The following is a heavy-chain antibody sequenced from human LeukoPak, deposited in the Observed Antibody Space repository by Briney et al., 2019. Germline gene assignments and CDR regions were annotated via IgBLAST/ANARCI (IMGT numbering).Heavy chain of an antibody. Sequence: SETLSLTCTVSGGSISSGSYYWSWIWQPAGKGLEWIGRIYTSGSTNYNPSLKSRVTISVDTSKNQFSLKLSSVTAADTAVYYCARGTLVGATAWFDPWGQGTLVTVSS. CDR1: GGSISSGSYY. D-gene: IGHD1-26*01. V-gene: IGHV4-61*02. CDR3: ARGTLVGATAWFDP. J-gene: IGHJ5*02. CDR2: IYTSGST.